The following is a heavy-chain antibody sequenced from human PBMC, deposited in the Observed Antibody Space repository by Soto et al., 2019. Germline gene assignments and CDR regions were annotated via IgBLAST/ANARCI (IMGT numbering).Heavy chain of an antibody. CDR1: GFTFTNYA. CDR3: AKNRFTSTVRKYWFFDL. D-gene: IGHD3-16*02. J-gene: IGHJ2*01. CDR2: ISGGDGDT. Sequence: EVQLLDSGGGLVKPGGSLRLSCAASGFTFTNYAMTWVRQAPGKGLEWVSSISGGDGDTSYADSVKGRFNISSDNSENTMFLQMTSLRPDDTAVYYCAKNRFTSTVRKYWFFDLWGRGTLVTVSS. V-gene: IGHV3-23*01.